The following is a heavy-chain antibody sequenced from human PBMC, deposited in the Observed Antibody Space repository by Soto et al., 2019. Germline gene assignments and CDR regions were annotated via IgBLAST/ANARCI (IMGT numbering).Heavy chain of an antibody. J-gene: IGHJ3*02. CDR3: ARPQSTYPYAAFDI. CDR1: GGSISSDD. D-gene: IGHD2-2*01. Sequence: QVQLQESGPGLVKPSETLALTCTVSGGSISSDDWSWVRKPPGKGLEWIGYIHYSGSTNYNPNLKSLVTLSLDTPNYKFSLRLSSVTAADTAVYYCARPQSTYPYAAFDIWGQGAMVTVSS. CDR2: IHYSGST. V-gene: IGHV4-59*01.